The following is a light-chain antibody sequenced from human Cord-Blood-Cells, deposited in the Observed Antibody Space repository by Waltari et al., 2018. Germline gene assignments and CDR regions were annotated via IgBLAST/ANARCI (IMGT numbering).Light chain of an antibody. V-gene: IGLV2-14*01. J-gene: IGLJ3*02. CDR1: SSDVGGYNY. Sequence: QSALTQPASVSVSPGQSITISCPGTSSDVGGYNYVSWYQQHPGKAPKLMIYDVSKRPSGVSNRFSGSKSGNTASLTISGLQAEDEADYYCSSYTSSSTVFGGGTKLTVL. CDR2: DVS. CDR3: SSYTSSSTV.